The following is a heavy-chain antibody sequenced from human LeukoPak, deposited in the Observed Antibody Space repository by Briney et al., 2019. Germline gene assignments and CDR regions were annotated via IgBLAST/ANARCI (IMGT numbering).Heavy chain of an antibody. CDR3: AKDHDSSGFPTFDY. D-gene: IGHD3-22*01. Sequence: QSGGSLRLSCAASGFAFSSYYMSWVRQAPGKGPEWVSTISGSGDATYYGDSVKGRLTISRDNSKNTLYLQMNSLRAEDTAMYYCAKDHDSSGFPTFDYWGQGILVTVSS. V-gene: IGHV3-23*01. CDR2: ISGSGDAT. J-gene: IGHJ4*02. CDR1: GFAFSSYY.